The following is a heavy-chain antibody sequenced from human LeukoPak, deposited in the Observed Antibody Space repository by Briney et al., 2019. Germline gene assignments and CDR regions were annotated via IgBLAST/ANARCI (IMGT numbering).Heavy chain of an antibody. J-gene: IGHJ4*02. Sequence: ASVKVSCKASGYTFTGYYMHWVRQAPGQGLEWMGWINPNSGGTNYAQNFQGWVTMTRDTSISTAYMELSRLTSDDTAVYYCARGTRSVVVVPADYWGQGTLVTVSS. D-gene: IGHD2-2*01. CDR2: INPNSGGT. CDR1: GYTFTGYY. V-gene: IGHV1-2*04. CDR3: ARGTRSVVVVPADY.